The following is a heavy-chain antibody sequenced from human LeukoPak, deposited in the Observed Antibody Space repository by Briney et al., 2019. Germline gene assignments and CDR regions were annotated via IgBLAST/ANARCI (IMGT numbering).Heavy chain of an antibody. J-gene: IGHJ4*02. V-gene: IGHV4-31*03. CDR2: ISYSGST. Sequence: SETLSLTCTVSGGSISSGGYYWSWIRQHPGRGLEWIGYISYSGSTYYNPSLKSRVTISVDTSRNQFSLKLSSVTAADTAVYYCARDLGYCTSNSCRYFDFWGQGTLVTLSS. D-gene: IGHD2-2*01. CDR3: ARDLGYCTSNSCRYFDF. CDR1: GGSISSGGYY.